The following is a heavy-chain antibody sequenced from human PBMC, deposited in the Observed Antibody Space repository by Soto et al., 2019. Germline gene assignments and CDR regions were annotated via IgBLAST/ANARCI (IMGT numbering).Heavy chain of an antibody. D-gene: IGHD3-10*01. CDR3: ARVDRVRGVGLYGMDV. CDR1: GYTFTGYY. V-gene: IGHV1-2*04. J-gene: IGHJ6*02. Sequence: VKVSCKASGYTFTGYYMHWVRQAPGQGLEWMGWINPNSGGTNYAQKFQGWVTMTRDTSISTACMELSRLRSDDTAVYYCARVDRVRGVGLYGMDVWGQGTTVTVSS. CDR2: INPNSGGT.